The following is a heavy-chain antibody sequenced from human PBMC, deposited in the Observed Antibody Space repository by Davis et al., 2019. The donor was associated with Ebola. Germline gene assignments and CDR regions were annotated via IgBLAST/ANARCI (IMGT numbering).Heavy chain of an antibody. CDR2: INSDGSTT. V-gene: IGHV3-74*01. Sequence: GESLKISCAASGFTFSASWVHWVRQAPGKGPVWLSRINSDGSTTNYADSVKGRFTISRDNAKNSLYLQMNSLRAEDTAVYYCAGRWGHFDYWGQGTLVTVSS. CDR1: GFTFSASW. D-gene: IGHD7-27*01. CDR3: AGRWGHFDY. J-gene: IGHJ4*02.